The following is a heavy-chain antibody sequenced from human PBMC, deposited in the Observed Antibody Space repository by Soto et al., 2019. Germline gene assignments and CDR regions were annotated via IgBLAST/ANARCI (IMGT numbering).Heavy chain of an antibody. Sequence: ASVKLSCKASGYTITSYDINWVRQATGQGLEWMGWMNPNSGNTGYAQKFQGRVTMTRNTSISTAYTELSSLRSEDTAVYYCASRGDYYDSSGYQGYEDFDSCGHGTIVTGSS. CDR1: GYTITSYD. D-gene: IGHD3-22*01. V-gene: IGHV1-8*01. CDR2: MNPNSGNT. J-gene: IGHJ3*02. CDR3: ASRGDYYDSSGYQGYEDFDS.